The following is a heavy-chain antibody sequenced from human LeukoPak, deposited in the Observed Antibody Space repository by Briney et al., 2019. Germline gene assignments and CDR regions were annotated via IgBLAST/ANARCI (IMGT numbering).Heavy chain of an antibody. V-gene: IGHV3-53*01. CDR1: GFTFSSYG. CDR2: IYSGGST. Sequence: GSLRLSCAASGFTFSSYGMHWVRQAPGKGVEWVSVIYSGGSTYYADSVKGRFTISRDNSKNTLYLQMNSLRAEDTAVYYCARDYGDYGWFDPWGQGTLVTVSS. CDR3: ARDYGDYGWFDP. D-gene: IGHD4-17*01. J-gene: IGHJ5*02.